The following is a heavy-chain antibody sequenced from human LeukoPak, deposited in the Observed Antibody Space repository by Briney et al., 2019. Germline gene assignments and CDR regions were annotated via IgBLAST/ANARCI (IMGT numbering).Heavy chain of an antibody. J-gene: IGHJ4*02. CDR1: GGSISSYY. Sequence: SETLSLTCTVSGGSISSYYWSWIRQPPGKGLEWIGYIYYSGSTNYNPSLKSRVTISVDTSKNQFSLKLSSVTAADTAVYYCARVGDGYKERYFDYWGQGTLVTVSS. V-gene: IGHV4-59*12. CDR2: IYYSGST. CDR3: ARVGDGYKERYFDY. D-gene: IGHD5-24*01.